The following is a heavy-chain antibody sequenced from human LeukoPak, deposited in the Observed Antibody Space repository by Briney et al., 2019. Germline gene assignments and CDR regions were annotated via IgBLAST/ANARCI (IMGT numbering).Heavy chain of an antibody. J-gene: IGHJ4*02. CDR2: INHSGST. V-gene: IGHV4-39*07. Sequence: PSETLSLTCTVSGGSISSGGYYWSWIRQPPGKGLEWIGEINHSGSTNYNPSLKSRVTISVDTSKNQFSLKLSSVTAADTAVYYCARGGTRATVVYYFDYWGQGTLVTVSP. D-gene: IGHD4-23*01. CDR3: ARGGTRATVVYYFDY. CDR1: GGSISSGGYY.